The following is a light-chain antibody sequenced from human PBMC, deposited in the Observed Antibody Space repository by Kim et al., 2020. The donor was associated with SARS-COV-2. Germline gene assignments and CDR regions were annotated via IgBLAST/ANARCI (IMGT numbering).Light chain of an antibody. CDR1: QSSRGTY. Sequence: ASGGDISSRASQSSRGTYIGWYRQQHSQANRLIVQGAAGRATESADRLRGSGSGSDFDFTISRMEPEAFEVYYCQRYGSSTGWTFGPGTKVDIK. CDR2: GAA. V-gene: IGKV3-20*01. CDR3: QRYGSSTGWT. J-gene: IGKJ1*01.